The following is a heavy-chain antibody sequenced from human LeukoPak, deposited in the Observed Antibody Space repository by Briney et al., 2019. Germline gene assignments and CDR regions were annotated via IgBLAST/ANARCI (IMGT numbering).Heavy chain of an antibody. D-gene: IGHD3-22*01. CDR3: ARFVDYYDSSGYSYFDY. V-gene: IGHV3-20*04. J-gene: IGHJ4*02. CDR2: LTWNAGST. Sequence: GGSLRLSCAASGFNFDDYGMSWVRHAPGKGLEWVSALTWNAGSTGYADSVKGRFIISRDNAKNSLYLQMNSLRAEDTALYYCARFVDYYDSSGYSYFDYWGQGTLVTVSS. CDR1: GFNFDDYG.